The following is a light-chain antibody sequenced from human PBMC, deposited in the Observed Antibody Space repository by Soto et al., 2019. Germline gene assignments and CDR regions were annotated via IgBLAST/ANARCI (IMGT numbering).Light chain of an antibody. Sequence: QYALTQPPSASGSPGQSVTISCTGTSSDVGAYNYVAWYQQHAGKAPKLVIYEVTKRLSGVPDRFSGSKSANTASLTVSGLQAEDEADYYCSSFASSNTWVFGGGTKLTVL. CDR1: SSDVGAYNY. V-gene: IGLV2-8*01. CDR2: EVT. CDR3: SSFASSNTWV. J-gene: IGLJ3*02.